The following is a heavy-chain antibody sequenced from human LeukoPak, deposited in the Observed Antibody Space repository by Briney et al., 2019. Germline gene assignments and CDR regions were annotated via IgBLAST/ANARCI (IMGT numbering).Heavy chain of an antibody. V-gene: IGHV3-21*01. CDR3: ARRYCSGGSCYSDY. CDR2: ISSSSSYI. CDR1: GFTFSSYS. J-gene: IGHJ4*02. D-gene: IGHD2-15*01. Sequence: GGSLRLSCAASGFTFSSYSMNWVRQAPGKGLEWVSSISSSSSYIYYADSVKGRFTISRDNAKNSLYLQTNSLRAEDTAVYYCARRYCSGGSCYSDYWGQGTLVTVSS.